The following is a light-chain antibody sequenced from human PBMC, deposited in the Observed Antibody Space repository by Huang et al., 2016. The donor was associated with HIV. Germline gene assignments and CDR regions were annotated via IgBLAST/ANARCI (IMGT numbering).Light chain of an antibody. Sequence: EIVLTQSPATLSLSPGARATLSCRASQSVSDYLAWYQHKPGQAPRLLIYESSNRATCIPARFSGSGSGTDFTLTISSLEPDDSAVYYCQQRSTWPQLTFGGGTKVEIK. CDR2: ESS. J-gene: IGKJ4*01. V-gene: IGKV3-11*01. CDR1: QSVSDY. CDR3: QQRSTWPQLT.